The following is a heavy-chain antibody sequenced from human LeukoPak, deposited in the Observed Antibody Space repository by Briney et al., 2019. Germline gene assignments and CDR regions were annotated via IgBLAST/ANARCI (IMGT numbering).Heavy chain of an antibody. D-gene: IGHD3-10*01. CDR3: VTSSAVGGAQRAFDY. CDR1: GYTFTGYY. V-gene: IGHV1-2*02. CDR2: INPNAGDT. J-gene: IGHJ4*02. Sequence: ASVKVSCKASGYTFTGYYIHWERQAPGQGLEWLGWINPNAGDTKYAQKFQGRVTVTRDTSISTAYMELSRLRSDDTAVYYCVTSSAVGGAQRAFDYWGQGTLVTVPS.